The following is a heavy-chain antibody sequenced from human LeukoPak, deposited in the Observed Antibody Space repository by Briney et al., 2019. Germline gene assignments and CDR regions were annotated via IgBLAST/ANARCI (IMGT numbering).Heavy chain of an antibody. Sequence: PSETLSLTCTVSGGSISSYYWSWLRQPPGKGLEWIGYIYYSGSTNYNPSLKSRVTISVDTSKNQFSLKLSSVTAADTAVYYCARSFHTYYYGSGFYGMDVWGQGTTVTVSS. V-gene: IGHV4-59*01. CDR3: ARSFHTYYYGSGFYGMDV. CDR2: IYYSGST. CDR1: GGSISSYY. D-gene: IGHD3-10*01. J-gene: IGHJ6*02.